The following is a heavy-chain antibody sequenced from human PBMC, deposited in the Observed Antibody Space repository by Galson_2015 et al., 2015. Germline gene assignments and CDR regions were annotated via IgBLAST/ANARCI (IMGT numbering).Heavy chain of an antibody. J-gene: IGHJ4*02. D-gene: IGHD3-10*01. CDR3: AGCEYYYGSGSYPSLDY. CDR1: GGSICSCY. CDR2: IYYRGST. V-gene: IGHV4-59*01. Sequence: LTCTVSGGSICSCYWSWIRQPPGTGLEWLGYIYYRGSTNYNPSLKSRVTISVDTSKNQFSLKLSSVTAADTAVYYCAGCEYYYGSGSYPSLDYWGQGTLVTVSS.